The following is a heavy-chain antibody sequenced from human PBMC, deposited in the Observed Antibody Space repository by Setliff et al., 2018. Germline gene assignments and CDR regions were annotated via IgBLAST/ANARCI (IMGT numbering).Heavy chain of an antibody. D-gene: IGHD6-19*01. CDR1: GGTFSSFA. Sequence: ASVKVSCKASGGTFSSFAVSWVRQAPGQRPEWMGRLIPFFGTTIYAQKFQGRVTITADQSTSTVFMELNSLRSEDTAFYYCARDSRQWLEGGASGDMDIWGQGTAVTVSS. V-gene: IGHV1-69*13. CDR2: LIPFFGTT. J-gene: IGHJ6*02. CDR3: ARDSRQWLEGGASGDMDI.